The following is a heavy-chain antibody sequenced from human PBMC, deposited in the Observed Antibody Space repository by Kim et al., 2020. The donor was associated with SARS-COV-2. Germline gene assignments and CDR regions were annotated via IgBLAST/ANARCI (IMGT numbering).Heavy chain of an antibody. CDR2: ISSSSSYI. Sequence: GGSLRLSCTASGFTFSSYTMNWVRQAPGKGLEWVSSISSSSSYIYYADSVKGRFTISRDNAKNSLYLQMNSLRAEDTAVYYCARSHYGDYKMGYWGQGTLVTVSS. J-gene: IGHJ4*02. D-gene: IGHD4-17*01. CDR1: GFTFSSYT. V-gene: IGHV3-21*01. CDR3: ARSHYGDYKMGY.